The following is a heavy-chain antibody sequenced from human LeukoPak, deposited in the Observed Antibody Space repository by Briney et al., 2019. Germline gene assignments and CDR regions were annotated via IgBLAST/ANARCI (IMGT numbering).Heavy chain of an antibody. CDR1: GFTFSSYS. CDR2: ISSSSRSYI. D-gene: IGHD2-15*01. Sequence: GGSLRLSCAASGFTFSSYSMNWVRQAPGKGLEWVSSISSSSRSYIYYADSVKGRFTISRDNAKNSLYLQMNSLRAEDTAVYYCAREGCYGTCFDYWGQGTLVTVSS. V-gene: IGHV3-21*01. CDR3: AREGCYGTCFDY. J-gene: IGHJ4*02.